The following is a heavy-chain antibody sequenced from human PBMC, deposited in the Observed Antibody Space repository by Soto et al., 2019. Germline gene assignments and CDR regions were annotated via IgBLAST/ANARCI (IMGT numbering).Heavy chain of an antibody. CDR3: ARGSVDTAMVDAFDI. Sequence: QVPLVQSGAEVKKPGASVKVSCKASGYTFTGYYMHWVRQAPGQGLEWMGWINPNSGGTNYAQKFQGWVTMTRDTSISTAYMELSRLRSDDTAVYYCARGSVDTAMVDAFDIWGQGTMVTVSS. J-gene: IGHJ3*02. CDR2: INPNSGGT. V-gene: IGHV1-2*04. CDR1: GYTFTGYY. D-gene: IGHD5-18*01.